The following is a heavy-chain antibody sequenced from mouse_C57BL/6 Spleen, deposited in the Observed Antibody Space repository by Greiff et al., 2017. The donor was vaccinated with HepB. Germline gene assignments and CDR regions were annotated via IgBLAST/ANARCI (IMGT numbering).Heavy chain of an antibody. Sequence: EVQLQESGPGLVKPSPSLSLTCSVTGYSITSGYYWNWIRQFPGNKLEWMGYISYDGSNNYNPSLKNRISITRDTSKNQFFLKLNSVTTEDTATYYCARMGSLWYFDVWGTGTTVTVSS. D-gene: IGHD1-1*01. CDR1: GYSITSGYY. CDR3: ARMGSLWYFDV. V-gene: IGHV3-6*01. J-gene: IGHJ1*03. CDR2: ISYDGSN.